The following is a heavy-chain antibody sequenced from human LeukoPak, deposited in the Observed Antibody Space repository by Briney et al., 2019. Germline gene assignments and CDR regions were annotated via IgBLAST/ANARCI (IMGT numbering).Heavy chain of an antibody. CDR3: AKPRYSNYPSDAFDI. Sequence: GGSLRLSRAASGFTFSSYGMHWVRQAPGKGLEWVAFMRYDGTTKYYADSLKGRFTISRDNSKNTLYLQMNSLRADDTAVYYCAKPRYSNYPSDAFDIWGQGTMVTVSS. V-gene: IGHV3-30*02. J-gene: IGHJ3*02. CDR1: GFTFSSYG. D-gene: IGHD4-11*01. CDR2: MRYDGTTK.